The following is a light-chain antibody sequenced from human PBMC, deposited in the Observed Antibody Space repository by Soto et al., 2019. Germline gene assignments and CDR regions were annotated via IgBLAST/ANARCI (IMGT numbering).Light chain of an antibody. J-gene: IGKJ5*01. V-gene: IGKV1-5*01. CDR1: QSISRW. Sequence: DIEMTQSPSTLSASVGGTVTITCRASQSISRWLAWYQQKPGKAPKILVSDASILENGVPSRFSGTGSGTEFTVTLTRLQPDDFATYFCQQYNSFSLITFGQGTRLEIK. CDR3: QQYNSFSLIT. CDR2: DAS.